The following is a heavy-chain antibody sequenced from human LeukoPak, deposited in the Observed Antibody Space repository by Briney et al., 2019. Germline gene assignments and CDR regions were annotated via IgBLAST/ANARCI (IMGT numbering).Heavy chain of an antibody. V-gene: IGHV3-53*01. CDR1: GFTVSSNY. Sequence: GGSLRLSCAASGFTVSSNYMSWVRQAPGKGLEWVSVIYSGGSTYYADSVKGRFTISRDNSKNTLYLQMNSLRAEDTAVYYCAKDSTWIAARWDYWGQGTLVTVSS. CDR3: AKDSTWIAARWDY. CDR2: IYSGGST. D-gene: IGHD6-6*01. J-gene: IGHJ4*02.